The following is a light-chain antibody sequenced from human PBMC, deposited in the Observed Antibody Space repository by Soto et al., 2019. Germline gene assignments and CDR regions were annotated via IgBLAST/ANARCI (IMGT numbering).Light chain of an antibody. J-gene: IGKJ1*01. Sequence: EIVLTQSPGTLSLSPGERATLSCRASQSVSSGYLAWYQQKPCQAPRLLIYGASSRATGIPDRFSGSGSGTDFTLTISRMEPEDFAVYYCQQFSSTPSWTFGQGTKVDI. V-gene: IGKV3-20*01. CDR3: QQFSSTPSWT. CDR2: GAS. CDR1: QSVSSGY.